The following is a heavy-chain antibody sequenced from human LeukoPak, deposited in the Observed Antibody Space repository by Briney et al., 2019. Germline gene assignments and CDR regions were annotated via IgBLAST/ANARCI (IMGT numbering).Heavy chain of an antibody. Sequence: GGSLRLSCAASVFTFRTYCMHWVRQAPCKGLEWVAVIWYDGSDKYHADSVKGRFTISRDNSKNMLYLQMNSLRAEDTAVYYCASSSGWYLSSDYWGQGTLVTVSS. D-gene: IGHD6-19*01. CDR2: IWYDGSDK. V-gene: IGHV3-33*01. CDR1: VFTFRTYC. CDR3: ASSSGWYLSSDY. J-gene: IGHJ4*02.